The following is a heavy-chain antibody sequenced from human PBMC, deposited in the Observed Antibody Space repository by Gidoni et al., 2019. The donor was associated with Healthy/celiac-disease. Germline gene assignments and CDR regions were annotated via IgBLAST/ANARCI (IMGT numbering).Heavy chain of an antibody. CDR1: GFTFSSYW. CDR2: IKQDGSEK. D-gene: IGHD3-22*01. J-gene: IGHJ3*02. V-gene: IGHV3-7*03. CDR3: ARDSPRIVVVHDAFDI. Sequence: EVQLVESGGGLVQPGGSLRLSCAASGFTFSSYWMSWVRQAPGKGLEWVANIKQDGSEKYYVDSVKGRFTISRDNAKNSLYLQMNSLRAEDTAVYYCARDSPRIVVVHDAFDIWGQGTMVTVSS.